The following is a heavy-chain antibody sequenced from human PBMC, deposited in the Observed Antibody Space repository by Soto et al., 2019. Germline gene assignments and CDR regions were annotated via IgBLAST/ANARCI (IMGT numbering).Heavy chain of an antibody. D-gene: IGHD3-22*01. CDR1: GFTFSTYS. Sequence: PGGSLRLSCAASGFTFSTYSMNWVRQAPGKGLEWVSPINSRSNYIYYADSVKGRFIISRDNAKNSLYLQMNSLRAEDTAVYYCARTPHYYDSSGLPPYFDYWGQGTLVTVSS. J-gene: IGHJ4*02. CDR3: ARTPHYYDSSGLPPYFDY. CDR2: INSRSNYI. V-gene: IGHV3-21*01.